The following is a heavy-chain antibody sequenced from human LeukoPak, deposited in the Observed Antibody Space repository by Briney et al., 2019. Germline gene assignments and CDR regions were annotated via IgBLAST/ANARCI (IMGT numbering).Heavy chain of an antibody. CDR3: ARVGQGEWFFDL. CDR2: IKTDGSTI. D-gene: IGHD1-26*01. Sequence: PGGSLRLSCAASGFVFSNYWMHWVRQAPGKGLVWVSRIKTDGSTITYADSVKGRFTISRDNAMNTLYLQMNSLGAEDTAVYYCARVGQGEWFFDLWGRATLATVSS. J-gene: IGHJ2*01. V-gene: IGHV3-74*01. CDR1: GFVFSNYW.